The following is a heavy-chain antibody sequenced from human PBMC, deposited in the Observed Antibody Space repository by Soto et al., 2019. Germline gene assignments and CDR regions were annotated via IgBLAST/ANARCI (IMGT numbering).Heavy chain of an antibody. V-gene: IGHV1-8*01. CDR2: MNPNSGNT. J-gene: IGHJ4*02. Sequence: ASVKVSCKASGYTFTSYDINCVRQATGQGLEWMGWMNPNSGNTGYAQKFQGRVTMTRNTSISTAYMELSSLRSEDTAVYYCARVPLGYCTNGVCYKAPLGPYYFDYWGQGTLVTVSS. CDR1: GYTFTSYD. CDR3: ARVPLGYCTNGVCYKAPLGPYYFDY. D-gene: IGHD2-8*01.